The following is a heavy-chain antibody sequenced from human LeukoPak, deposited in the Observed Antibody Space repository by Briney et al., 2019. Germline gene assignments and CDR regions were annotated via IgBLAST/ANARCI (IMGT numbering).Heavy chain of an antibody. CDR3: ASSLAVAGTEADY. V-gene: IGHV1-69*06. Sequence: GASVKVSCKASGGTFSSYAISWVRQAPGQGREWMGGIIPIFGTANYAQKFQGRVTITADKSTSTAYMELSSLRSEDTAVYYCASSLAVAGTEADYWGQGTLVTVSS. J-gene: IGHJ4*02. CDR2: IIPIFGTA. D-gene: IGHD6-19*01. CDR1: GGTFSSYA.